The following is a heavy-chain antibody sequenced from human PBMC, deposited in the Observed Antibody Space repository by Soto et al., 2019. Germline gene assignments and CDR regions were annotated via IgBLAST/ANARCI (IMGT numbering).Heavy chain of an antibody. V-gene: IGHV1-18*01. CDR1: GYTFTSYG. D-gene: IGHD3-22*01. CDR2: ISAYNGNT. J-gene: IGHJ3*02. Sequence: ASVKVSCKASGYTFTSYGISWVRQAPGQGPEWMGWISAYNGNTNYAQKLQGRVTMTTDTSTSTAYMELRSLRSDDTAVYYCARDRYYDSSGYYRGGAFDIWGQGTMVTVSS. CDR3: ARDRYYDSSGYYRGGAFDI.